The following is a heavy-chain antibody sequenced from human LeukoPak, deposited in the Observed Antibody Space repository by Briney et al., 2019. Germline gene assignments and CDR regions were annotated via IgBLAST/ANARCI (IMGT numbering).Heavy chain of an antibody. D-gene: IGHD6-19*01. CDR1: GFTFGDYA. V-gene: IGHV3-49*04. CDR3: TRVSSGWSDC. J-gene: IGHJ4*02. Sequence: GGSLRLSCTASGFTFGDYALTWVRQAPGKGLEWVGSIRSKIYGGTTEYAASVKGRFTISRDDSKSIAYLQMDSLKTEDTAVYYCTRVSSGWSDCWGQGTLVTVSS. CDR2: IRSKIYGGTT.